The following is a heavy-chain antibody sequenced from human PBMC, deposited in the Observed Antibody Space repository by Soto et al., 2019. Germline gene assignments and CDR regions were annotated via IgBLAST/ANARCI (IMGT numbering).Heavy chain of an antibody. J-gene: IGHJ4*02. CDR1: GGAISSYY. Sequence: QVQLQESGTGLVKPSETLSLTCTVSGGAISSYYWSWIRQPPGKGLEWIGYIYYSGSTNYNPSLRSRVTMSVDTSKNPFSLKLSSVAAADTAVYYCARVEDRVVMPSGYWGQGTLVTFSS. D-gene: IGHD3-10*01. CDR3: ARVEDRVVMPSGY. V-gene: IGHV4-59*01. CDR2: IYYSGST.